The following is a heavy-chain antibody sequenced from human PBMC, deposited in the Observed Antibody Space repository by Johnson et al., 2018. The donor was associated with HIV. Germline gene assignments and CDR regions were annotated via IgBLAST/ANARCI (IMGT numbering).Heavy chain of an antibody. Sequence: QVQLVESGGGVVQPGGSLRLSCAASGFTFSSYGMHWVRQAPGKGLEWLAFIRYDGSNTDYVDSVKGRFPSSRDNSKNTLFLQMNSLRAEDTAVYYCARVGPGFGVLMDGALGIWGQGTMVTVSS. CDR2: IRYDGSNT. D-gene: IGHD3-3*01. CDR1: GFTFSSYG. V-gene: IGHV3-30*02. CDR3: ARVGPGFGVLMDGALGI. J-gene: IGHJ3*02.